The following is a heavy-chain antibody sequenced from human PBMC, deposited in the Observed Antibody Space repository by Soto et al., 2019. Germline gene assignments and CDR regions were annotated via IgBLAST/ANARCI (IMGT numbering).Heavy chain of an antibody. V-gene: IGHV4-30-2*01. CDR1: GVSISSGGYS. CDR3: AREDSGAFFDF. J-gene: IGHJ4*02. D-gene: IGHD2-15*01. CDR2: IYSGTT. Sequence: SETLSLTCAVSGVSISSGGYSWSWIRQPPGKGMEWIGYIYSGTTHYNPSLKSRVTISMDRSKNQVSLSLKSVTAADTAVYYCAREDSGAFFDFWGQGKLVTVS.